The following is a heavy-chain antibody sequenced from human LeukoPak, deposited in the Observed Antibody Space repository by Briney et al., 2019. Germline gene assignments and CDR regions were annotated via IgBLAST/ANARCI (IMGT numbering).Heavy chain of an antibody. Sequence: SETLSLTCTVSGDSFSTYYWSWIRQPAGKGLEWIGHIYTSGTTNYNPSPKRRVTMSIDTSKNQFSLKLSSITAADTAVYYCARGDGYSSSWYGRLSYYFDYWGQGTLVTVSS. CDR1: GDSFSTYY. V-gene: IGHV4-4*07. J-gene: IGHJ4*02. D-gene: IGHD6-13*01. CDR2: IYTSGTT. CDR3: ARGDGYSSSWYGRLSYYFDY.